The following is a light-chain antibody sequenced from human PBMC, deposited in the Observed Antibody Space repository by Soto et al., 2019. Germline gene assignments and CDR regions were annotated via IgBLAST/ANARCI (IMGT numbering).Light chain of an antibody. CDR3: QSYDSTLSTRYV. V-gene: IGLV1-40*01. CDR2: GNT. J-gene: IGLJ1*01. Sequence: QSALTQPPSASGTPGQRVTISCSGSNSNIGTYTVNWFRQVPGTAPSLLIVGNTIRPSGVPDRFSASTSGTSASLAITGLQAEDEGDYYCQSYDSTLSTRYVFGTGTKLTVL. CDR1: NSNIGTYT.